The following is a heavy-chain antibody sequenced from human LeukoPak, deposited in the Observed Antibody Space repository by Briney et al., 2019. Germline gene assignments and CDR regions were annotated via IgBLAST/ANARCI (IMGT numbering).Heavy chain of an antibody. J-gene: IGHJ4*02. Sequence: ASVNVSCKASGYTFTSYDINWVRQATGQGLEWMGGTNPNSGNTGYAQKFQGRVTMTRNTSISTAYMELSSLRSEDTAVYYCARGPAEYYYGSGSFYYWGQGTLVTVSS. V-gene: IGHV1-8*01. CDR3: ARGPAEYYYGSGSFYY. CDR1: GYTFTSYD. CDR2: TNPNSGNT. D-gene: IGHD3-10*01.